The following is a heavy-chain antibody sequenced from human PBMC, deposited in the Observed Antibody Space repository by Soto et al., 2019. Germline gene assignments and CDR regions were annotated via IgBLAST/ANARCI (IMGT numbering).Heavy chain of an antibody. V-gene: IGHV4-4*07. Sequence: SETLSLTCSVFGGSLSGYHWSWIRQPAGKGLEWLGRIQTNGNTDYDPSLKSRVTISIDTSKNQFSLKVTSVTAADTAVYFCGKGARPDLFAPCGPGTLVTVS. CDR2: IQTNGNT. J-gene: IGHJ5*02. CDR1: GGSLSGYH. CDR3: GKGARPDLFAP.